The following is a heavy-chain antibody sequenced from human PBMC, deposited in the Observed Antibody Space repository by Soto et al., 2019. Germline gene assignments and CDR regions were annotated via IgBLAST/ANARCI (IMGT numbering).Heavy chain of an antibody. D-gene: IGHD6-6*01. Sequence: SETLSLTCTVSGGSISSYYWSWIRQPPGKGLEWIGYIYYSGSTNYNPSLKSRVTISVDTSKNQFSLKLSSVTAADTAVYYCARISGIAARREYYFDYWGQGTLVTVS. V-gene: IGHV4-59*01. CDR2: IYYSGST. CDR1: GGSISSYY. CDR3: ARISGIAARREYYFDY. J-gene: IGHJ4*02.